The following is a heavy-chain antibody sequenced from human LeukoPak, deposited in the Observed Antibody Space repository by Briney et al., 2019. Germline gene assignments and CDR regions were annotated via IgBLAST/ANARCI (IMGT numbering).Heavy chain of an antibody. D-gene: IGHD2-15*01. V-gene: IGHV3-33*08. CDR1: EFTFSDYY. J-gene: IGHJ4*02. CDR3: ARDHRSGHDY. Sequence: GGSLRLSCEASEFTFSDYYMSWIRQAPGKGLEWVAVIWYDGSNKYYADSVKGRFTISRDNSKNTLYLQMNSLRAEDTAVYYCARDHRSGHDYWGQGTLVTVSS. CDR2: IWYDGSNK.